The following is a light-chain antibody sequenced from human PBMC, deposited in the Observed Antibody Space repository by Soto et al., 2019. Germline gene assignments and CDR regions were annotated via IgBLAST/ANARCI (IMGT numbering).Light chain of an antibody. J-gene: IGKJ1*01. CDR3: HQYGSSPWT. CDR2: SVS. Sequence: EIVLTQSPGTLSSSPGERATLSCRASQSVTSSSLGWYQQKPGQAPRLLMHSVSSRATGIPDRFSGSGSGTHFTLNISSLEPEDFALYYCHQYGSSPWTFGQGTKVAIK. CDR1: QSVTSSS. V-gene: IGKV3-20*01.